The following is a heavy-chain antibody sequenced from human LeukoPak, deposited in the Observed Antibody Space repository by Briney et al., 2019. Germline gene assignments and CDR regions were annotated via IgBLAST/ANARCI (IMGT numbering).Heavy chain of an antibody. CDR2: IYYSGST. D-gene: IGHD3-10*01. CDR1: GGSISSSSYY. V-gene: IGHV4-39*02. CDR3: ARLQDDYYGSGSKSYFDY. J-gene: IGHJ4*02. Sequence: SETLSLTCTVSGGSISSSSYYWGWIREPPGKGLEGIGSIYYSGSTYYSPSLKSRVTISVHTSKNHFSLNLSSVTAAHTTVYYCARLQDDYYGSGSKSYFDYWGQGTLVTVSS.